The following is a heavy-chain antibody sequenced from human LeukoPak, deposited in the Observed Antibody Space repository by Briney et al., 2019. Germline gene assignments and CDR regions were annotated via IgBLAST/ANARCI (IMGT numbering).Heavy chain of an antibody. D-gene: IGHD4-17*01. CDR3: PRTPHSGDFYLDN. J-gene: IGHJ4*01. CDR2: IKPSGGST. Sequence: ASVKVSCKASGYAFTSYYMHWVRQAPGQGLEWMGIIKPSGGSTSYAQKFQGRVTMTRDTSTSTVYMELSSLRSEDTAVYYCPRTPHSGDFYLDNGGNGPLVPASS. V-gene: IGHV1-46*01. CDR1: GYAFTSYY.